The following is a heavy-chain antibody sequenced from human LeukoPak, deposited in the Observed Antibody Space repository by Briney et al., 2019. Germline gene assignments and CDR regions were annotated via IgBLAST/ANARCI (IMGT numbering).Heavy chain of an antibody. D-gene: IGHD6-13*01. Sequence: PSETLSLTCTVSGGSISSSSYYWGWIRQPPGKGLEWIGEINHSGSTNYNPSLKSRVTISVDTSKNQFSLKLSSVTAADTAVYYCARHGGYSSSWLYYYYYMDVWGKGTTVTISS. CDR1: GGSISSSSYY. CDR2: INHSGST. J-gene: IGHJ6*03. V-gene: IGHV4-39*01. CDR3: ARHGGYSSSWLYYYYYMDV.